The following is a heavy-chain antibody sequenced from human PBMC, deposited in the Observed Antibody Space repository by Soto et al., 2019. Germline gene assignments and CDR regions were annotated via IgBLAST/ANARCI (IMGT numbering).Heavy chain of an antibody. CDR1: GGSISSGGYY. V-gene: IGHV4-31*03. CDR2: IYYSGST. Sequence: PSETLSLTCTVSGGSISSGGYYWSWIRQHPGKGLEWIGYIYYSGSTYYNPSLKSRVTISVDTSKNQFSLKLSSVTAADTAVYYCARDRLVVAATPLTTPTYGMDVWGQGTTVTVSS. J-gene: IGHJ6*02. D-gene: IGHD2-15*01. CDR3: ARDRLVVAATPLTTPTYGMDV.